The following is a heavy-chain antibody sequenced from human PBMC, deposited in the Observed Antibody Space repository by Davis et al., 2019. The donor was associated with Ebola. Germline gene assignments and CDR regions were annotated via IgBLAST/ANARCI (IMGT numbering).Heavy chain of an antibody. J-gene: IGHJ4*02. V-gene: IGHV4-34*01. CDR2: INHSGST. D-gene: IGHD3-3*01. Sequence: MPSETLSLTCAVYGGPFSGYYWSWIRQPPGKGLEWIGEINHSGSTNYNPSLKSRVTISVDTSKNQFSLKVSSVTAADTAVYYCARAITIFGVVMATNFDYWGQGTLVTVSS. CDR1: GGPFSGYY. CDR3: ARAITIFGVVMATNFDY.